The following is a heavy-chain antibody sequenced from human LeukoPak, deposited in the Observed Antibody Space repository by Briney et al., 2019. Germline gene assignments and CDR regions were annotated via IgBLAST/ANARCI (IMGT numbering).Heavy chain of an antibody. CDR2: INSRSTTL. Sequence: PGGSLRLSCAASGFTFTYYHMHWVRQAPGKGLEWVSYINSRSTTLYYADSMKGRFTISRDNAMNSLYLEINSLRAEDTAVYYCARGTYSSGWLEFSDFDFWGQGILVTVSS. J-gene: IGHJ4*02. D-gene: IGHD6-19*01. CDR1: GFTFTYYH. V-gene: IGHV3-48*01. CDR3: ARGTYSSGWLEFSDFDF.